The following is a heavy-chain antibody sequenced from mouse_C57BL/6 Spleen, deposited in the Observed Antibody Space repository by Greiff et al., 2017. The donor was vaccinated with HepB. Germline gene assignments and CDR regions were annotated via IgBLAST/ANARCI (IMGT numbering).Heavy chain of an antibody. Sequence: QVQLQQSGPGLVAPSQSLSITCTVSGFSLTSYAISWVRQPPGKGLEWLGVIWTGGGTNYNSALKSRLRISKDNSKSQVFLKMNSLQTDDTARYYCARSTTVVAGAMDYWGQGTSVTVSS. CDR3: ARSTTVVAGAMDY. CDR1: GFSLTSYA. D-gene: IGHD1-1*01. V-gene: IGHV2-9-1*01. CDR2: IWTGGGT. J-gene: IGHJ4*01.